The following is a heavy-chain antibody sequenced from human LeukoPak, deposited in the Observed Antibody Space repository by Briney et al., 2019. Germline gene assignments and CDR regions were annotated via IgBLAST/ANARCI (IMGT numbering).Heavy chain of an antibody. CDR2: IYSGSDYI. J-gene: IGHJ4*02. CDR3: ARDLPVSGAYHNFDC. D-gene: IGHD5/OR15-5a*01. V-gene: IGHV3-21*01. CDR1: GFTFSSDR. Sequence: GGSLRLPCVASGFTFSSDRMNWVRQAPGKGLEWVLTIYSGSDYIYYADSVKGRFTISRDNAKNSLYLQMNSLRAEDTAVYYCARDLPVSGAYHNFDCWGQGTLVTVSS.